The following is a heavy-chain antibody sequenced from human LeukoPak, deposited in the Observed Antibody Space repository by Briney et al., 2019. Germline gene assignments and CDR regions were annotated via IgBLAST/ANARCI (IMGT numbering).Heavy chain of an antibody. D-gene: IGHD6-19*01. CDR3: ARLGAVAGTDWFDP. CDR2: IDPSDSYT. Sequence: GESLQISCKGSGYSLTSYWMSWVRQMPGKGLEWMGRIDPSDSYTNYSPSFQGHVTISADKSISTAYLQWNSLKASDTAMCFCARLGAVAGTDWFDPWGQGTLVTVSS. V-gene: IGHV5-10-1*01. J-gene: IGHJ5*02. CDR1: GYSLTSYW.